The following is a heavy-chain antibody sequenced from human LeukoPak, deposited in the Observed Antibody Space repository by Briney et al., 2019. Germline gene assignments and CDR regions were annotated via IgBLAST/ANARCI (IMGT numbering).Heavy chain of an antibody. J-gene: IGHJ6*03. CDR2: ISAYNGNT. CDR3: ARVGVPAARYYMDV. CDR1: GYTFTSYG. Sequence: ALVRVSRKASGYTFTSYGISWVRQAPGQGLEWMGWISAYNGNTNYAQKLQGRVTMTTDTSTSTAYMELRSLRSDDTAVYYCARVGVPAARYYMDVWGKGTTVAVSS. V-gene: IGHV1-18*01. D-gene: IGHD2-2*01.